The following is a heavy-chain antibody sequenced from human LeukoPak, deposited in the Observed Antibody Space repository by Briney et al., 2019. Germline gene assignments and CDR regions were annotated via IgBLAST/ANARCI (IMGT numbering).Heavy chain of an antibody. Sequence: GGSLRLSCVASGFSLSSFWMNWVRQAPGKGLEWVASIKKDGSEKHYVDSVKARLTISRDNAKNSLYLEMNSLRAEDTAVYYCARDRGLRYFDSFDYWGQGALVTVSS. CDR1: GFSLSSFW. J-gene: IGHJ4*02. CDR2: IKKDGSEK. D-gene: IGHD3-9*01. CDR3: ARDRGLRYFDSFDY. V-gene: IGHV3-7*03.